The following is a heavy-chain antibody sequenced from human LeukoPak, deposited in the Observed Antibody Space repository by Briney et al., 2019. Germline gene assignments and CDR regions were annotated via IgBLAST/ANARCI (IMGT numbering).Heavy chain of an antibody. J-gene: IGHJ4*02. D-gene: IGHD6-13*01. CDR2: ISGSGGST. V-gene: IGHV3-23*01. CDR1: GFTFSSYG. Sequence: GGSLRLSCAASGFTFSSYGMHWVRQAPGKGLEWVSAISGSGGSTYYADSVKGRFTISRDNSKNTLYLQMNSLRAEDTAVYYCATSYSSSWYLSPNFDYWGQGTLVTVSS. CDR3: ATSYSSSWYLSPNFDY.